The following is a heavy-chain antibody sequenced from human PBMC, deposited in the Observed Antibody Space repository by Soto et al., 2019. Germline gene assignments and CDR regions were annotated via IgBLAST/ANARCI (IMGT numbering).Heavy chain of an antibody. J-gene: IGHJ5*02. D-gene: IGHD6-19*01. Sequence: QLQLQESGPGLVKPSETLSLTCTVSGGSISSSSYYWGWIRQPPGKGLEWIGSIYYSGSTYYNPSLKSRVTLSVDTSKNRFSLQLSSVTAADTAVYYCARHQQPGYSSGGFDPWGQGTLVTVSS. CDR3: ARHQQPGYSSGGFDP. V-gene: IGHV4-39*01. CDR2: IYYSGST. CDR1: GGSISSSSYY.